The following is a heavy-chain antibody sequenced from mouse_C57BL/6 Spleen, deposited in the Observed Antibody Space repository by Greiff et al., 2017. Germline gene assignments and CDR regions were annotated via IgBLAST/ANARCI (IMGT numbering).Heavy chain of an antibody. J-gene: IGHJ1*03. Sequence: QVQLQQSGAELVKPGASVKISCKASGYAFSSYWMNWVKQRPGKGLEWIGQIYPGDGDTNYNGKFKGKATLTADKSSSTAYMQLSSLTSEDSAVYFRARESSHYWYFDVWGTGTTVTVSS. V-gene: IGHV1-80*01. CDR1: GYAFSSYW. CDR3: ARESSHYWYFDV. D-gene: IGHD1-1*01. CDR2: IYPGDGDT.